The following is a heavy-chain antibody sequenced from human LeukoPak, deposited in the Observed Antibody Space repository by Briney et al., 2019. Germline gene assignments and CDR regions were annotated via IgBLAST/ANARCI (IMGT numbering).Heavy chain of an antibody. CDR2: ISSGSNII. CDR3: ARAGRGATQGVNY. CDR1: GFTFSSYS. V-gene: IGHV3-48*01. J-gene: IGHJ4*02. Sequence: GGSLRLSCAASGFTFSSYSMSWVRQAPGKGLEWISYISSGSNIIYYADSVKGRFTISRDNAKNSLFLQMKSLRAEDTAVYFCARAGRGATQGVNYWGQGTLVTVSS. D-gene: IGHD1-26*01.